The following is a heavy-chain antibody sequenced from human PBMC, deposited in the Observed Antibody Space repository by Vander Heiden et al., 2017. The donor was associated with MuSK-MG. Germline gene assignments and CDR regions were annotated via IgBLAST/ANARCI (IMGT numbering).Heavy chain of an antibody. CDR1: GGSFSGYY. J-gene: IGHJ5*02. CDR2: INHSGST. V-gene: IGHV4-34*01. Sequence: QVQLQQWGAGLLKPSETLSLTCAVYGGSFSGYYCSWIRQPPGKGLEWIGEINHSGSTNYNPSLKSRVTISLDTSKNQFSPKLSSVTAADTAVYYCARGVHLGYCSSTSCPGRWFDPWGQGTLVTVSS. D-gene: IGHD2-2*01. CDR3: ARGVHLGYCSSTSCPGRWFDP.